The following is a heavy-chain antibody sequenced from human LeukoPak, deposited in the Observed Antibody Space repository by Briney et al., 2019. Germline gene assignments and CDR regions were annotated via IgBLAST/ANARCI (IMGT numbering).Heavy chain of an antibody. Sequence: GRFLRLSCAASGFTFSSYGMHWVRQAPGKGLEWVAVISYDGSNKYYADSVKGRFTISRDNSKNTLYLQMNSLRAEDTAVYYCAKARQAPGNNCFAPGGQGPLVPVS. V-gene: IGHV3-30*18. CDR3: AKARQAPGNNCFAP. CDR1: GFTFSSYG. D-gene: IGHD6-13*01. J-gene: IGHJ5*02. CDR2: ISYDGSNK.